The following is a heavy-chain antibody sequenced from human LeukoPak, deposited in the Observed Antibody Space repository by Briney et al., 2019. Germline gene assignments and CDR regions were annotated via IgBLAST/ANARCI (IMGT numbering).Heavy chain of an antibody. V-gene: IGHV3-11*05. D-gene: IGHD2-15*01. CDR3: ARDHCSGGSCYFGEI. CDR2: ISGSTSYT. Sequence: GGSLRLSCAASGFTFSDYYMSWIRQAPGKGLEWLSYISGSTSYTDYADSVKGRFTISRDNAKKALYLQMNSLRAEDTAVYYCARDHCSGGSCYFGEIWGQGTLVTVSS. J-gene: IGHJ4*02. CDR1: GFTFSDYY.